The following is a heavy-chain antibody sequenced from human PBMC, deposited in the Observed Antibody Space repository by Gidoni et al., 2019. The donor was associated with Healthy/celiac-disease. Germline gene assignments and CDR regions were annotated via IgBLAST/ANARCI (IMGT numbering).Heavy chain of an antibody. CDR2: ISNSSSYL. CDR1: GLPFSGYS. CDR3: AGSIAAAGTKLIFDY. D-gene: IGHD6-13*01. J-gene: IGHJ4*02. Sequence: EVPLVAPGGGLVKPRVSLRLSCAAPGLPFSGYSMNWVRQAPGKGLEWVSSISNSSSYLYYADSVKGRFTISRDNAKNSLYLQMNSMRAEDTAVYYCAGSIAAAGTKLIFDYWGQGTLVTVSS. V-gene: IGHV3-21*01.